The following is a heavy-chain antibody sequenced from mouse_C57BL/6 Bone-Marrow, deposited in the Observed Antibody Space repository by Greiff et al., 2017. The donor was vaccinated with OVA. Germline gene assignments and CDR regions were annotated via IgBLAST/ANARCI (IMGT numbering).Heavy chain of an antibody. CDR2: IDPENGDT. CDR3: TTYRY. CDR1: GFNIKDDY. V-gene: IGHV14-4*01. Sequence: EVQLQQSGAELVRPGASVKLSCTASGFNIKDDYMHWVKERPEQGLEWIGWIDPENGDTEYASKFQGKATITAATSSKTVYLHLSSLTSEDTAVYYCTTYRYWGQGTTLTVSS. J-gene: IGHJ2*01.